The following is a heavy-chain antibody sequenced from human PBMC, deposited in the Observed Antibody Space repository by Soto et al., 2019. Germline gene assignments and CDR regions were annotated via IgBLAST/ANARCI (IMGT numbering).Heavy chain of an antibody. D-gene: IGHD3-22*01. CDR3: ARGDYYDSSGYYYFDY. CDR2: IWYDGSNK. Sequence: SLRLSCAAFGFTFSSYGMHWVRQAPGKGLEWVAVIWYDGSNKYYADSVKGRFTISRDNSKNTLYLQMNSLRAEDTAVYYCARGDYYDSSGYYYFDYWGQGTLVTVSS. J-gene: IGHJ4*02. V-gene: IGHV3-33*01. CDR1: GFTFSSYG.